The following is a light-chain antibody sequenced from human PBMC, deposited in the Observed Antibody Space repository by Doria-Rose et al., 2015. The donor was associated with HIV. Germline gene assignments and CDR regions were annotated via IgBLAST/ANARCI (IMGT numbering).Light chain of an antibody. J-gene: IGLJ2*01. Sequence: QPVLTQPASVSGSPGQSITISCTGTSSTVGAYNLVSWYQHQPGKAPKLMIFEATKRPSGVSNRFSGSKSGNTASLTISGLQAEDEADYYCCSYAGSFVFGGGTKVTVL. V-gene: IGLV2-23*01. CDR2: EAT. CDR3: CSYAGSFV. CDR1: SSTVGAYNL.